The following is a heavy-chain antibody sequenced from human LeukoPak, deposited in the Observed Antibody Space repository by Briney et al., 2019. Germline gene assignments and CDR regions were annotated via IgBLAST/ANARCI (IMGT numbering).Heavy chain of an antibody. CDR3: AREVEYSSSSNFDY. V-gene: IGHV1-69*13. CDR1: GGTFSSYA. J-gene: IGHJ4*02. D-gene: IGHD6-6*01. Sequence: SVKVFCKASGGTFSSYAISWVRQAPGQGLEWMGGIIPIFGTANYAQKFQGRVTITADESTSTAYMELSSLRSEDTAVYYCAREVEYSSSSNFDYWGQGTLVTVSS. CDR2: IIPIFGTA.